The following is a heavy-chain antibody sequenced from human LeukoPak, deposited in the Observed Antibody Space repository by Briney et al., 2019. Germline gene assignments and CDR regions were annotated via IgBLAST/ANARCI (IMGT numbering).Heavy chain of an antibody. CDR2: IYYSGST. V-gene: IGHV4-59*01. Sequence: SETLSLTCTVSGGSISSYYWSWIRQPPGKGLEWIGYIYYSGSTNYNPSLKSRVTISVDTSKNQFSLKLSSVTAADTAVYYCARDRIAVTTWYGFDYWGQGTLVTVSS. CDR3: ARDRIAVTTWYGFDY. J-gene: IGHJ4*02. CDR1: GGSISSYY. D-gene: IGHD4-17*01.